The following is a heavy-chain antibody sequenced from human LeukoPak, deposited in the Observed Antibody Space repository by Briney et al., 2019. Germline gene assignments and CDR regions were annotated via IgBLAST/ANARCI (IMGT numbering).Heavy chain of an antibody. CDR1: GFTFSGYS. Sequence: GGSLRLSCAASGFTFSGYSFNWVRQAPGKGLEWISYISGSVTTIHYADSVKGRFTISRDKAKNSIYLQMNSLTDEGSAVYYCARDAGYSSGWSHWYLDLWGRGTLVTVSS. V-gene: IGHV3-48*02. CDR2: ISGSVTTI. J-gene: IGHJ2*01. D-gene: IGHD6-19*01. CDR3: ARDAGYSSGWSHWYLDL.